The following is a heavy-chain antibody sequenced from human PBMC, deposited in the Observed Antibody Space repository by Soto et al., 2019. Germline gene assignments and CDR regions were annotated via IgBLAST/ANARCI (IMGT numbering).Heavy chain of an antibody. V-gene: IGHV1-46*03. CDR2: INPSGGST. D-gene: IGHD3-10*01. CDR1: GYTFTSYY. CDR3: ARDSYGSGSYLHYYYMDV. Sequence: QVQLVQSGAEVKKPGASVKVSCKASGYTFTSYYMHWVRQAPGQGLEWMGIINPSGGSTSYAQKFQGRVTMTRDTSTSTVYMELSSLRSEDTAVYYCARDSYGSGSYLHYYYMDVWGKGTTVTVSS. J-gene: IGHJ6*03.